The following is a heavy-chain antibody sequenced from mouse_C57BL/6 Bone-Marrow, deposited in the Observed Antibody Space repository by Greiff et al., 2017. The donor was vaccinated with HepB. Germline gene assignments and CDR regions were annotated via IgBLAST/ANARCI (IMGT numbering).Heavy chain of an antibody. V-gene: IGHV1-72*01. CDR2: IDPNSGGT. Sequence: QVQLQQSGAELVKPGASVKLSCKASGYTFTSYWMHWVKQRPGRGLEWIGRIDPNSGGTKYNEKFKGKATLTVDKPSSTAYMQLNSLTSEDSAVYYCARWRLRRGDCAMDDWGRGTSVTVSS. J-gene: IGHJ4*01. CDR3: ARWRLRRGDCAMDD. CDR1: GYTFTSYW. D-gene: IGHD2-4*01.